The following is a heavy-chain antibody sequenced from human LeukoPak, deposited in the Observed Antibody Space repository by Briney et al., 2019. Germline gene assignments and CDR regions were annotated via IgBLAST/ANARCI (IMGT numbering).Heavy chain of an antibody. D-gene: IGHD2-2*03. J-gene: IGHJ3*02. V-gene: IGHV4-61*02. CDR2: IYSSGST. Sequence: SETLSLTCTVSGGSLSSGTYYWSWIRQPAGEGLEWIGRIYSSGSTNYNPSLKSRVTISVDTSKNQFSLKLTSMTAADTAVYYCARGRTGYCGSTSCPGTFDIWGQGTMVTVSS. CDR3: ARGRTGYCGSTSCPGTFDI. CDR1: GGSLSSGTYY.